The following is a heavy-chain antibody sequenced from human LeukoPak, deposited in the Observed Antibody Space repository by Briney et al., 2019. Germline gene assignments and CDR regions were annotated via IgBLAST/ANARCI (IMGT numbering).Heavy chain of an antibody. J-gene: IGHJ2*01. CDR1: GFTFSTYT. V-gene: IGHV3-21*01. D-gene: IGHD2-15*01. CDR2: ISSSSAYI. Sequence: PVGSLRLSCAASGFTFSTYTMTWGRQAHERGLEWVSSISSSSAYIYYADSVKGRFTISRDNAKNSLYLQMNSLRDEDTALYYCARDGRRRDYCSSGSCYWYFDLWGRGTLVTVSS. CDR3: ARDGRRRDYCSSGSCYWYFDL.